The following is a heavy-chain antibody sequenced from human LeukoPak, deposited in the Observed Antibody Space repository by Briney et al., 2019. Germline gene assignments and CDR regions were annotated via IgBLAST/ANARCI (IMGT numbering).Heavy chain of an antibody. D-gene: IGHD3/OR15-3a*01. Sequence: SETLSLTCTVSGDSISSYYWSWIRQPPGKGLEWIGYIYYSGSTNYNPSLKSRVTISVDTSKNQFSLKLSSVTAADTAVYYCARDGDWNYFDYWGQGTLSPSPQ. CDR1: GDSISSYY. CDR2: IYYSGST. V-gene: IGHV4-59*01. CDR3: ARDGDWNYFDY. J-gene: IGHJ4*02.